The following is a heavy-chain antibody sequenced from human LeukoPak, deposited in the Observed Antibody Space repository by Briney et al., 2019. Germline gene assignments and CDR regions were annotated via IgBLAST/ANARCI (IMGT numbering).Heavy chain of an antibody. J-gene: IGHJ3*02. Sequence: GGSLRLSCAASGFIFSSYGMHWIRQAPGKGLEWVAFIRYDGIKKYYADSVKGRFTISRDNSKNTLYLQMNSLRAEDTAVYYCARVRGGSGRSYAADAFDIWGQGTMVTVSS. V-gene: IGHV3-30*02. CDR1: GFIFSSYG. D-gene: IGHD1-26*01. CDR2: IRYDGIKK. CDR3: ARVRGGSGRSYAADAFDI.